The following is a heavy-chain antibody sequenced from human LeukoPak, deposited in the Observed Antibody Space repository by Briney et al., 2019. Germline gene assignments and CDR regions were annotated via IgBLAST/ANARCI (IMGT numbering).Heavy chain of an antibody. CDR2: ISYHGINK. D-gene: IGHD3-3*01. J-gene: IGHJ5*02. V-gene: IGHV3-30*03. Sequence: GGSLRLSCAASGFTFSSHGMHWVRQAPGKGLEWVAVISYHGINKYYADSVKGRFTISRDNSKNTLYLQMNSLRPEDTAVYYCARGPDYDFWRFDPWGQGTLVTVSS. CDR3: ARGPDYDFWRFDP. CDR1: GFTFSSHG.